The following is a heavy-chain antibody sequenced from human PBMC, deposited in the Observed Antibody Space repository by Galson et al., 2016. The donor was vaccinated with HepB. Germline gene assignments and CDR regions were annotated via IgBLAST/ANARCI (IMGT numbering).Heavy chain of an antibody. J-gene: IGHJ3*01. CDR2: IFSNDEK. Sequence: PALVKPTQTLTLTCTVSGFSLSNARMGVSWIRQPPGKALEWLAHIFSNDEKSYITSLKSRLTISKGTSKSQVVLTMTNMDPVDTATYYCARNRLLSGYGNDASDFWG. V-gene: IGHV2-26*01. D-gene: IGHD5-12*01. CDR1: GFSLSNARMG. CDR3: ARNRLLSGYGNDASDF.